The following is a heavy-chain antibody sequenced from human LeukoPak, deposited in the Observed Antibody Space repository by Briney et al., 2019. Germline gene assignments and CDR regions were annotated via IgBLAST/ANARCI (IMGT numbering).Heavy chain of an antibody. CDR2: SSAYNGNT. CDR3: ARDLGVYCSSTSCYVSLLFGYYYYGMDV. J-gene: IGHJ6*02. D-gene: IGHD2-2*01. Sequence: ASVKVSCKASGYTFTSYGISWVRQAPGQGLEWMGWSSAYNGNTNYAQKLQGRVTMTTDTSTSTAYMELRSLRSDDTAVYYCARDLGVYCSSTSCYVSLLFGYYYYGMDVWGQGTTVTVSS. V-gene: IGHV1-18*01. CDR1: GYTFTSYG.